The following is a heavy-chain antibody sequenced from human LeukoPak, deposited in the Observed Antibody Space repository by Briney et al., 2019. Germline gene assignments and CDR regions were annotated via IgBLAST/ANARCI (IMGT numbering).Heavy chain of an antibody. CDR3: AIFYGSGSQFYYYMDV. J-gene: IGHJ6*03. Sequence: ASVKVSCKASGYTFTSYAMNWVRQAPGQGLEWMGWISTNTGNPTYAQGFTGRFVFSLDTSVSTAYLQISSLKAEDTAVYYCAIFYGSGSQFYYYMDVWGKGTTVTISS. D-gene: IGHD3-10*01. CDR2: ISTNTGNP. CDR1: GYTFTSYA. V-gene: IGHV7-4-1*02.